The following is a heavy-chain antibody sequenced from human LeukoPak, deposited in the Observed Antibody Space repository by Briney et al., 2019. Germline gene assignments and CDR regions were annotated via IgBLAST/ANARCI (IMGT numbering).Heavy chain of an antibody. J-gene: IGHJ3*02. Sequence: SETLSLTCAVYGGSFSGYYWSWIRQPPGKGLEWIGYIYYSGSTNYNPSLKSRVTISVDTSKNQFSLKLSSVTAADTAVYYCARRRVVTSRSAFDIWGQGTMVTVSS. V-gene: IGHV4-59*01. CDR1: GGSFSGYY. D-gene: IGHD4-23*01. CDR2: IYYSGST. CDR3: ARRRVVTSRSAFDI.